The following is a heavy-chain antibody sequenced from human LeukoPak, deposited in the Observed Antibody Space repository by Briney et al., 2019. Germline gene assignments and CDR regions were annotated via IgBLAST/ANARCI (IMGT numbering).Heavy chain of an antibody. CDR3: AGGGITIFGVGELTNYGLDY. D-gene: IGHD3-3*01. CDR2: INPSGGST. CDR1: GYTFTSYY. V-gene: IGHV1-46*01. Sequence: GASVKVSCKASGYTFTSYYMHWVRQAPGQGLEWMGIINPSGGSTSYAQKFQGRVTMTRDMSTSTVYMELSSLRSEDTAVYSCAGGGITIFGVGELTNYGLDYWGQGTLVTVSS. J-gene: IGHJ4*02.